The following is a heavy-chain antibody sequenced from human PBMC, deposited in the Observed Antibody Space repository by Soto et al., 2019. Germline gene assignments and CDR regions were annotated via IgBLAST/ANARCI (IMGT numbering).Heavy chain of an antibody. D-gene: IGHD1-26*01. J-gene: IGHJ6*02. Sequence: ASVKVSCKASGYSVSDYFIQWVRQAPGQGLEWVAWINPKTAATNYAKKFQGRVSLTWDTSSSTAYMELTRLRPDDTAVYYCARIKWGLDFYNGMDVWGQGTTVTVSS. CDR3: ARIKWGLDFYNGMDV. CDR1: GYSVSDYF. CDR2: INPKTAAT. V-gene: IGHV1-2*02.